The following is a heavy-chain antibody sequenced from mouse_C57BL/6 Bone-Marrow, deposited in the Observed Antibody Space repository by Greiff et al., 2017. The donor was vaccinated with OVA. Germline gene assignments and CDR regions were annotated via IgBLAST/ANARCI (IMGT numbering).Heavy chain of an antibody. J-gene: IGHJ3*01. Sequence: VQLQQPGTELVKPGASVKLSCKASGSTFTSYWMHWVMQRPGPGLSWIGNINPSNGGTNYNEKFKSKATLTVDKSSSTAYMQLSSLTTEDSAVKYYARTGPFAYWGQGTLVTVSA. D-gene: IGHD4-1*01. V-gene: IGHV1-53*01. CDR3: ARTGPFAY. CDR2: INPSNGGT. CDR1: GSTFTSYW.